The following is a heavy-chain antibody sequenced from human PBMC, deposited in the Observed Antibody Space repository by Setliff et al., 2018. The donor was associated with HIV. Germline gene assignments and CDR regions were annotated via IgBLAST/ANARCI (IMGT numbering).Heavy chain of an antibody. J-gene: IGHJ3*02. CDR3: AREPYDYVWGSHERGFPLRDAFDI. D-gene: IGHD3-16*01. CDR2: IYYSGST. CDR1: GGSISSHY. Sequence: SETLSLTCTVSGGSISSHYWSWIRQPPGKGLEWIGSIYYSGSTNYNPSLKSRVTISVDTSKNQFSLKLSSVTAADTAVYYCAREPYDYVWGSHERGFPLRDAFDIWGQGTMVTVS. V-gene: IGHV4-59*11.